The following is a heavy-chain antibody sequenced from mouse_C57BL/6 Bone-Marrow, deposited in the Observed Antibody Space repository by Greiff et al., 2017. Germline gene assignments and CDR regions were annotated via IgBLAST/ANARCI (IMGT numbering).Heavy chain of an antibody. V-gene: IGHV1-26*01. CDR1: GYTFTDYY. J-gene: IGHJ1*03. CDR2: INPNNGGT. CDR3: ARKTTVVAPFDV. Sequence: EVQLQQSGPELVKPGASVKISCKASGYTFTDYYMNWVKQSHGKSLEWIGDINPNNGGTSYNQKFKGKATLTVDKSSSTAYMELRSLTSEDSAVYYCARKTTVVAPFDVWGTGTTVTVSS. D-gene: IGHD1-1*01.